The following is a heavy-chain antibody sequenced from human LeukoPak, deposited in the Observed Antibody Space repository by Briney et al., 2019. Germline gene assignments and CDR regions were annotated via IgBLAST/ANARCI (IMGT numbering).Heavy chain of an antibody. V-gene: IGHV3-7*03. CDR3: ARGGSSWKNFDY. CDR1: EFTFSNYW. CDR2: IKGDGSEK. J-gene: IGHJ4*02. Sequence: PGGSLRLSCVASEFTFSNYWMSWVRQAPGKGLEWVANIKGDGSEKKYVDSVEGRFTISRDNAKNSLYLQMNSLRAEDTAVYYCARGGSSWKNFDYWGQGTLVTVSS. D-gene: IGHD6-13*01.